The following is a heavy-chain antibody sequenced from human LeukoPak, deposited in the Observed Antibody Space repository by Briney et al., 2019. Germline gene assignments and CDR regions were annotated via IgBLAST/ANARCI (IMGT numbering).Heavy chain of an antibody. V-gene: IGHV3-53*01. CDR3: AKDMITFGGVIVPDFDY. CDR2: IYNGVNT. J-gene: IGHJ4*02. D-gene: IGHD3-16*02. Sequence: PGGSLRLSCAASGFTVSSNYMAWVRQAPGKGLEWVSVIYNGVNTNYADSVKGRFTISRDNSKNTLYLQMNSLRAEDTAVYYCAKDMITFGGVIVPDFDYWGQGTLVTVSS. CDR1: GFTVSSNY.